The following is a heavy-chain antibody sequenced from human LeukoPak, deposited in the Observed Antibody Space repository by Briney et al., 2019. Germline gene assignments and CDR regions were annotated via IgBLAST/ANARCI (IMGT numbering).Heavy chain of an antibody. J-gene: IGHJ4*02. CDR1: GYTFTNNY. CDR2: IYPRDGST. V-gene: IGHV1-46*01. Sequence: ASVKVSFKASGYTFTNNYLHWVRQAPGQGHEWMGMIYPRDGSTSYAQNFQGRVTVTRDTSTTTVHMELRGLRSEDTAVYYCARDQEGFDYWGQGTVVTVSS. CDR3: ARDQEGFDY.